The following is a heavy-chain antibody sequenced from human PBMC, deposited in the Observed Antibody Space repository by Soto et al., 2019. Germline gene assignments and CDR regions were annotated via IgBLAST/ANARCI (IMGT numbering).Heavy chain of an antibody. J-gene: IGHJ4*02. D-gene: IGHD5-18*01. CDR2: IIPIFGTA. V-gene: IGHV1-69*06. CDR3: AIDRTDMDEGHVDY. CDR1: GCTFISYA. Sequence: SVKVSCKASGCTFISYAISWVRQAPVQGLEWMGGIIPIFGTANYAQKFQGRVTITADKSASKAYMELSRLRSEDTAVYYCAIDRTDMDEGHVDYWGQGNXVTGSS.